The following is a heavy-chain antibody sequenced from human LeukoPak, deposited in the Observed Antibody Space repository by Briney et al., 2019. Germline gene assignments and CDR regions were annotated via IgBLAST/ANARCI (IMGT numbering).Heavy chain of an antibody. Sequence: PGGSLRLSCAASGFTVSSNYMSWVRQAPGKGLEWVSVIYSGGSTYYVDSVKGRFTISRDNSKNTLYLQMNSLRAEDTAVYYCARDLKDSSGWYNGYWGQGTLVTVSS. CDR3: ARDLKDSSGWYNGY. D-gene: IGHD6-19*01. V-gene: IGHV3-66*01. CDR2: IYSGGST. CDR1: GFTVSSNY. J-gene: IGHJ4*02.